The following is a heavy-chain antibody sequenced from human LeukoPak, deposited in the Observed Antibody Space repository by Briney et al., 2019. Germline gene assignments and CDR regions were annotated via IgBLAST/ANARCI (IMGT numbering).Heavy chain of an antibody. D-gene: IGHD3-22*01. J-gene: IGHJ4*02. CDR2: INNDGSST. CDR1: GFTFSSNW. Sequence: GGSLRLSCAASGFTFSSNWMHWVRQAPGKGPVWVSRINNDGSSTSYADSVKGRFISSRDNAKNTMYLQMNSPRAEDTAVYYCAREGYDSSGYYRLDYWGQGTLVTVSS. CDR3: AREGYDSSGYYRLDY. V-gene: IGHV3-74*01.